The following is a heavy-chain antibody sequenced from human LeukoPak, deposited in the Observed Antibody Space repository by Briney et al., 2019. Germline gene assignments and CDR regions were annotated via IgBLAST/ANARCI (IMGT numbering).Heavy chain of an antibody. J-gene: IGHJ6*03. Sequence: VPSVKVSCKASGYSISGYYMHWVRQAPGQGLEWMGIINPSGGSTSYAQKFQGRVTMTRDTSTSTVYMELSSLRSEDTAVYYCARDLKGQLVNGWYMDVWGKGTTVTVSS. CDR2: INPSGGST. CDR3: ARDLKGQLVNGWYMDV. CDR1: GYSISGYY. V-gene: IGHV1-46*01. D-gene: IGHD6-6*01.